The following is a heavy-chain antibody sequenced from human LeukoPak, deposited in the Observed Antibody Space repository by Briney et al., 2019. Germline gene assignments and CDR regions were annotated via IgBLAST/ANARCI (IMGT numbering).Heavy chain of an antibody. CDR1: GFTVSSNY. Sequence: GGSLRLSCAASGFTVSSNYMSWVRQAPGKGLEWVSVIYSGGSTYYADSVKGRFTISRDNSKNTLYLQMNSLRAEDTAVYYCARASGYSTAAGGYWGQGTLVTVSS. CDR3: ARASGYSTAAGGY. V-gene: IGHV3-53*01. J-gene: IGHJ4*02. CDR2: IYSGGST. D-gene: IGHD6-13*01.